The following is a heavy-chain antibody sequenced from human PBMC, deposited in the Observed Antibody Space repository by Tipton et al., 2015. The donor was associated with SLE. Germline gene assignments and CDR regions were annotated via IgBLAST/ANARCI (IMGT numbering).Heavy chain of an antibody. CDR1: GFTFSSYG. CDR2: ISGSGGST. Sequence: SLRLSCATSGFTFSSYGMSWVRQAPGKGLVWVSAISGSGGSTYYADSVKGRFTISRDNSKNTLYLQMNSLRAEDTAVYYCAREGSSGWPSWGQGSLVTVSS. J-gene: IGHJ5*02. D-gene: IGHD6-19*01. CDR3: AREGSSGWPS. V-gene: IGHV3-23*01.